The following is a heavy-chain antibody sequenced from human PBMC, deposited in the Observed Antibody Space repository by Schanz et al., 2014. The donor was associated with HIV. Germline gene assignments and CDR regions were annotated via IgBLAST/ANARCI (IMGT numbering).Heavy chain of an antibody. CDR2: ISYDGSNK. D-gene: IGHD1-7*01. J-gene: IGHJ6*02. V-gene: IGHV3-30*03. Sequence: QVQLVESGGGVVQPGMSLTLSCAASGFTFSNFGMHWVRQAPGKGLEWVALISYDGSNKYYSDSVKGRFTISRDNAQNSLYLQMNSLRAEDTAVYYCARAGQLALEQGWGNYYYYYYYGMDVWGQGTTVTVSS. CDR1: GFTFSNFG. CDR3: ARAGQLALEQGWGNYYYYYYYGMDV.